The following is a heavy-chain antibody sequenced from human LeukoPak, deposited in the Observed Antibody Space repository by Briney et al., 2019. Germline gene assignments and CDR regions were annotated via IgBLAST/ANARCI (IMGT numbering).Heavy chain of an antibody. V-gene: IGHV1-69*01. CDR3: ARVGVSDVDIVVVPAASEDYYYYGMDV. D-gene: IGHD2-2*01. J-gene: IGHJ6*02. Sequence: SVKVSCKASGGTFSSYAVSWVRQAPGQGLEWMGGIIPIFGTANYAQKFQGRVTITADESTSTAYMELSSLRSEDTAVYYCARVGVSDVDIVVVPAASEDYYYYGMDVWGQGTTVTVSS. CDR1: GGTFSSYA. CDR2: IIPIFGTA.